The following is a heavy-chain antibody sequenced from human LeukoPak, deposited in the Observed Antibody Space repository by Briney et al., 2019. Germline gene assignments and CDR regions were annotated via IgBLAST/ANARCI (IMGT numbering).Heavy chain of an antibody. D-gene: IGHD1-1*01. Sequence: SETLSLTCTVSGGSIRSDGYYWSWVRQHPGRGLEWIGFIYHNGDTYYNPSLKSRVTISVDTSKNQFSLKLSSVTAADTAVYYCAARAGTTGTTNFDYWGQGTLVTVSS. J-gene: IGHJ4*02. V-gene: IGHV4-31*03. CDR3: AARAGTTGTTNFDY. CDR2: IYHNGDT. CDR1: GGSIRSDGYY.